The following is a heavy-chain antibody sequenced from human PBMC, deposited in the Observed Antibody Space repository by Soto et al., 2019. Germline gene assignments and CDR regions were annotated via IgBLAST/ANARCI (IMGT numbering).Heavy chain of an antibody. D-gene: IGHD4-4*01. Sequence: QVQLVESGGGLVKPGGSLRLSCVASGFTFSDYYMSWFRQAPGKGLEWVSYISSGGSVIYSADSMKGRFTISRDNAKNSLYLQVNSLRAEDTAVYYCAREPRDDYMISGGFDYWGQGTLVTVSP. J-gene: IGHJ4*02. CDR1: GFTFSDYY. CDR2: ISSGGSVI. V-gene: IGHV3-11*01. CDR3: AREPRDDYMISGGFDY.